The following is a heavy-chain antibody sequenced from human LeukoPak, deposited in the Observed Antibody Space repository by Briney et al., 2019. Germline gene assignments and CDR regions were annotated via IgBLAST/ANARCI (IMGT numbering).Heavy chain of an antibody. CDR3: ARVGFGSSLLRHYYYYMDV. CDR2: IYYSGST. V-gene: IGHV4-59*01. Sequence: SETLSLTCVVSGGSISPYYWSWIRQSPGKGLEWIGYIYYSGSTNYNPSLKSRVTISVDMSKNQFSLKLSSVTAADTAVYYCARVGFGSSLLRHYYYYMDVWGKGTTVTVSS. J-gene: IGHJ6*03. CDR1: GGSISPYY. D-gene: IGHD3-10*01.